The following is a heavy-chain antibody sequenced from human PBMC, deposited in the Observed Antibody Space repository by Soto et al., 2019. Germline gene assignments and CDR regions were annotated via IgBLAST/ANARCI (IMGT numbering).Heavy chain of an antibody. Sequence: QVQLVESGGGVVQPGRSLRLSCAASGFIFSSYGMHWVRQAPGKGLEWVAVIWYDGSNKYYADSVKGRFTISRDNSKNTLYLQMNSLRAEDTAVYYCARGPYSSRDITLYYWGQGTLVTVSS. CDR2: IWYDGSNK. CDR3: ARGPYSSRDITLYY. CDR1: GFIFSSYG. V-gene: IGHV3-33*01. D-gene: IGHD6-19*01. J-gene: IGHJ4*02.